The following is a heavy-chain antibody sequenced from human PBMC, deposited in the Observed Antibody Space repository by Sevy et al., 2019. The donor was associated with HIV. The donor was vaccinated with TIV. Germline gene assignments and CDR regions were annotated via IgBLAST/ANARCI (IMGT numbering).Heavy chain of an antibody. CDR2: IGAYNGNR. V-gene: IGHV1-18*01. CDR3: ARLSTARGESNWFDP. J-gene: IGHJ5*02. CDR1: GYTFSTYG. D-gene: IGHD3-16*01. Sequence: ASVKGSCKASGYTFSTYGISWVRQAPGQGLEWMGWIGAYNGNRKYAQKFQDRITMTTDTSTSTAYMELRSLRSDDTAVYFCARLSTARGESNWFDPWGQGTLVTVSS.